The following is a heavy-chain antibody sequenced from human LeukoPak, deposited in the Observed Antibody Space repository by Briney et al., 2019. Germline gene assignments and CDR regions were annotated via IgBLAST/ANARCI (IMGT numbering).Heavy chain of an antibody. J-gene: IGHJ4*02. V-gene: IGHV4-59*01. CDR1: GGSISSYY. D-gene: IGHD3-10*01. CDR3: ARALGSMVRGVIPFDY. Sequence: PSETLSLTCTVSGGSISSYYWSWIRQPPGKGLEWIGYIYYSGSTNYNPSLKSRVTISVDTSKNQFSLKLSSVTAADTAVYYCARALGSMVRGVIPFDYWGQGTLVTVSS. CDR2: IYYSGST.